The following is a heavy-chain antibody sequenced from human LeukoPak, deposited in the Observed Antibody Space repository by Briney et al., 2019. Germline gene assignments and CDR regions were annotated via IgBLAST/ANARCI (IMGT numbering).Heavy chain of an antibody. D-gene: IGHD3-22*01. J-gene: IGHJ4*02. V-gene: IGHV4-39*01. CDR2: IYYSGST. CDR1: GGSISSSSYY. Sequence: SETLSLTCTVSGGSISSSSYYWGWIRQPPGKGLEWIVSIYYSGSTYYNPSLKSRVTISVDTSKNQFSLKLSSVTAADTAVYYCATLGRYDSSGYHFDYWGQGTLVTVSS. CDR3: ATLGRYDSSGYHFDY.